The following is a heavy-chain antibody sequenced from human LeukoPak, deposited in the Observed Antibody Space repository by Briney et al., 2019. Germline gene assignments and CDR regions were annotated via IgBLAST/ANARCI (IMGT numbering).Heavy chain of an antibody. J-gene: IGHJ5*02. D-gene: IGHD6-19*01. V-gene: IGHV3-48*01. CDR3: ARVVGAVDYTYWFDP. CDR2: ISSSSSTI. Sequence: GGSLRLSCVASGLTVSSYSMNWVRQAPGKGLEWVSYISSSSSTIYYADSVKGRFTISRDNAKNSLYLQMNSLRAEDTAVYYCARVVGAVDYTYWFDPWGQGTLVTVSS. CDR1: GLTVSSYS.